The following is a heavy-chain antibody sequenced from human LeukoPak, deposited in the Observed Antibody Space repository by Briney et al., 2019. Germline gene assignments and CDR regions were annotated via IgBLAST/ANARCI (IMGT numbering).Heavy chain of an antibody. CDR1: GFTFSSYA. Sequence: GGSLRLSCAASGFTFSSYAISWVRQAPGQGLEWMGGIIPIFGTANYAQKFQGRVTITTDESTSTAYMELSSLRSEDTAVYYCARVGRDFWSGYGSGTFDYWGQGTLVTVSS. CDR2: IIPIFGTA. V-gene: IGHV1-69*05. D-gene: IGHD3-3*01. J-gene: IGHJ4*02. CDR3: ARVGRDFWSGYGSGTFDY.